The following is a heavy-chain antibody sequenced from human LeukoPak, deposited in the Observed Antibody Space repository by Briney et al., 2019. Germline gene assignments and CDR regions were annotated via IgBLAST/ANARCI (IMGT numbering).Heavy chain of an antibody. CDR3: ARSPQFGVVIIYWFDP. CDR2: ISAYNGNT. V-gene: IGHV1-18*01. D-gene: IGHD3-3*01. Sequence: GASVKVSCKASGYTFTSYGISWVRQAPGQGLERMGWISAYNGNTNYAQKLQGRVTMTTDTSTSTAYMELRGLRSDDTAVYYCARSPQFGVVIIYWFDPWGQGTLVTVSS. J-gene: IGHJ5*02. CDR1: GYTFTSYG.